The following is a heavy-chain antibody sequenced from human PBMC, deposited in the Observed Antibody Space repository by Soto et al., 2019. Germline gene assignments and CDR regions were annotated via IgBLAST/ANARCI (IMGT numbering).Heavy chain of an antibody. CDR2: MRPNSGTT. CDR3: ARGRGSTSWYYLDY. V-gene: IGHV1-8*01. CDR1: GNTFTSYD. Sequence: ASVKVSCKTSGNTFTSYDMNWVRQAPGQGLEWMGWMRPNSGTTGYAGKFQGRVSMTRNTSISTAYMELSGLTSEDTAVYYCARGRGSTSWYYLDYWGQGTQVTVYS. J-gene: IGHJ4*02. D-gene: IGHD6-13*01.